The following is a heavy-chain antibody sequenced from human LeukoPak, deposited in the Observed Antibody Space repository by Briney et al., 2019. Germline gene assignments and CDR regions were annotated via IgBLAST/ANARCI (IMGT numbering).Heavy chain of an antibody. CDR3: ARLVGDVTTWDC. CDR1: AFSFSNYW. D-gene: IGHD1-26*01. V-gene: IGHV3-7*03. CDR2: IKQDESEK. Sequence: GGPLRLSCTASAFSFSNYWRSWVRQAPGKGLEWVASIKQDESEKYYVDSVKGRFTTSRDNAKSSLYLQMNALRGEDTAVYFCARLVGDVTTWDCWGQGTLVTVSS. J-gene: IGHJ4*02.